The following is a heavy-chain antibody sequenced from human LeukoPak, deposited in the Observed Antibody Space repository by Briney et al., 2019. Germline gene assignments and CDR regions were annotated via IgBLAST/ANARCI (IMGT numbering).Heavy chain of an antibody. D-gene: IGHD6-25*01. CDR1: GASFSGYS. CDR3: ARERVVSDYSWFDP. J-gene: IGHJ5*02. Sequence: KPSETLSLTCAVHGASFSGYSWSWVRQTPGKGLDWIGEVNRVGNTIYNPSLKSRVTISIDTSTTQFYLRLTSVTVADTAVYFCARERVVSDYSWFDPWGQGTQVTVSS. CDR2: VNRVGNT. V-gene: IGHV4-34*01.